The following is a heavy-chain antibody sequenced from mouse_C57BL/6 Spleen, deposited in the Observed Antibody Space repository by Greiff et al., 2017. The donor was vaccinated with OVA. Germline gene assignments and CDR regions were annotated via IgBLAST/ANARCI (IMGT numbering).Heavy chain of an antibody. V-gene: IGHV1-26*01. Sequence: EVQLQQSGPELVKPGASVKISCKASGYTFTDYYMNWVKQSHGKSLEWIGDINPNNGGTSYNQKFKGKATLTVDKSSSTAYMELRSLTSEDSAVYYCARPGDGSSYERYFDVWGTGTTVTVSS. CDR1: GYTFTDYY. D-gene: IGHD1-1*01. J-gene: IGHJ1*03. CDR2: INPNNGGT. CDR3: ARPGDGSSYERYFDV.